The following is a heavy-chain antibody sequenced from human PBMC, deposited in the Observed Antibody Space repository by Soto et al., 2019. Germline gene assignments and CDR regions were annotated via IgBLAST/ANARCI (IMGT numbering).Heavy chain of an antibody. Sequence: SETLSLTCTVSGGSIIDYYWSWIRQPPGKGLEWIGYIYYSGTTDYSPSLKSRVTISVDTSKNQFSLQWSSLKASDTAMYYCARSGGGQKQQPPKYYYGMDVWGQGTTVTVSS. CDR2: IYYSGTT. V-gene: IGHV4-59*12. J-gene: IGHJ6*02. D-gene: IGHD6-13*01. CDR1: GGSIIDYY. CDR3: ARSGGGQKQQPPKYYYGMDV.